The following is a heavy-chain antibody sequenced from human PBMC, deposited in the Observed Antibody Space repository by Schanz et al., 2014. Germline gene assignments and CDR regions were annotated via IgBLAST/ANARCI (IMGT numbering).Heavy chain of an antibody. D-gene: IGHD5-18*01. J-gene: IGHJ6*02. V-gene: IGHV3-30*01. Sequence: QGQLLESGGGVVQPGRSLRLSCAASGFTFSSYAMNWVRQAPGKGLEWVSIISYDGSQESYVDFVKGRFTISRDNSKNTLYLQMDSLRPEDTAVYYCAKAVPQQPFYLYYYGLDVWGQGTTVTVSS. CDR1: GFTFSSYA. CDR2: ISYDGSQE. CDR3: AKAVPQQPFYLYYYGLDV.